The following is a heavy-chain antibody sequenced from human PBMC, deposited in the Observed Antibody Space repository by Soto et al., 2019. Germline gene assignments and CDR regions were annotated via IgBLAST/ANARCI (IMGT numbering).Heavy chain of an antibody. Sequence: QVQLQESGPGLVKPSETLSLTCTVSGGSISSYYWSWIRQPPGKGLEWIGYISYSGSTNYNPSLKRRVTISVDTSKNQFSLKLSSVTAADTAVYYCARAGYCSSTSCYTAKYNWFDPWGQGTLVTVSS. D-gene: IGHD2-2*02. CDR3: ARAGYCSSTSCYTAKYNWFDP. CDR2: ISYSGST. CDR1: GGSISSYY. J-gene: IGHJ5*02. V-gene: IGHV4-59*01.